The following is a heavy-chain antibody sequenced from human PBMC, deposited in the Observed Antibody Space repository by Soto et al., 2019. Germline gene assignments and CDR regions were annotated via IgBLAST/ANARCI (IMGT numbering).Heavy chain of an antibody. CDR1: GDSVSSNSAA. CDR2: TYYRSQWYN. Sequence: SQTLSLTCVISGDSVSSNSAAWNWIRQSPSRGLEWLGRTYYRSQWYNDYAVSVKSRIIINPDTSNNQFSLQLNSVTPEDTAVYFCAKGDNLGPKTGYAFDPWGQGIMVTVSS. CDR3: AKGDNLGPKTGYAFDP. D-gene: IGHD5-12*01. V-gene: IGHV6-1*01. J-gene: IGHJ5*02.